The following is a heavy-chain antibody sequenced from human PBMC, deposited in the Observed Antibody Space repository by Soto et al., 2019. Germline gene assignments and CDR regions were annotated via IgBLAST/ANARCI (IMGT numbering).Heavy chain of an antibody. CDR3: AGQSLAVADDAFDI. Sequence: VGSPRLYFAASGCNVRSNYMSWVRQAPGKGLEWVSVIYSGGSTYYADSVKGRFTISRHNSKNTLYLQMNSLRAEDTAVYYCAGQSLAVADDAFDICGQGTMVTV. CDR2: IYSGGST. CDR1: GCNVRSNY. D-gene: IGHD6-19*01. V-gene: IGHV3-53*04. J-gene: IGHJ3*02.